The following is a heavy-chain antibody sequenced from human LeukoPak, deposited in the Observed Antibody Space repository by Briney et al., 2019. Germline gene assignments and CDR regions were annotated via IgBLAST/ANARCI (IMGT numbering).Heavy chain of an antibody. CDR2: INPNSGGT. J-gene: IGHJ4*02. CDR1: GYTFTGYY. D-gene: IGHD2-2*01. CDR3: ARVSFQLPTLFDY. V-gene: IGHV1-2*02. Sequence: ASVKVSCKASGYTFTGYYMHWVRQAPGQGLERMGWINPNSGGTNYAQKFQGRVTMTRDTSISTAYMELSRLRSDDTAVYYCARVSFQLPTLFDYWGQGTLVTVSS.